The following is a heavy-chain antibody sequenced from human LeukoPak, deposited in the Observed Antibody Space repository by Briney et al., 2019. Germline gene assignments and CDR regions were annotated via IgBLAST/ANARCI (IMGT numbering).Heavy chain of an antibody. CDR1: GGSISPYY. Sequence: PSETLSLTCTVSGGSISPYYWSWIRQPPGEGLEWIAYVYSSGHTNYNPSLKGRVTISVDTSKNQFSLKLNSVTAADTAVYYCARQPYSDGFDIWGQGTMVTVSS. CDR2: VYSSGHT. J-gene: IGHJ3*02. D-gene: IGHD1-1*01. CDR3: ARQPYSDGFDI. V-gene: IGHV4-59*08.